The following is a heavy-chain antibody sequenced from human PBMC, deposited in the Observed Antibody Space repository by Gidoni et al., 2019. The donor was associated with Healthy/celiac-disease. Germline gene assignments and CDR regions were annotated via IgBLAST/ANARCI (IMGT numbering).Heavy chain of an antibody. CDR1: GFTFSRYG. Sequence: QVQLVESGGGVVQPGWSLRLSCAASGFTFSRYGMHWVRQAPGKGLEWVAVIWYDGSNKYYADAVKGRFTISRDNSKNTLYLQMNSLRAEDTAVYYCARGASYDYVWGSYYDYWGQGTLVTVSS. CDR3: ARGASYDYVWGSYYDY. D-gene: IGHD3-16*01. V-gene: IGHV3-33*01. CDR2: IWYDGSNK. J-gene: IGHJ4*02.